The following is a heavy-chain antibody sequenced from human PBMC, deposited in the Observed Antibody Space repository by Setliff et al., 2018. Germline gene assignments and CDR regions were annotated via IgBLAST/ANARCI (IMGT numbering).Heavy chain of an antibody. CDR2: INHSGST. J-gene: IGHJ3*02. Sequence: PSETLSLTCAVYGGSFSGYYWSWIRQPPGKGLEWIGEINHSGSTNYNPSLKSRVTISVDTSKNQFSLKLSSVTAADTAVYYCARGGRTITMVRGVNRGGCSDIWGQGTMVTVS. CDR1: GGSFSGYY. V-gene: IGHV4-34*01. CDR3: ARGGRTITMVRGVNRGGCSDI. D-gene: IGHD3-10*01.